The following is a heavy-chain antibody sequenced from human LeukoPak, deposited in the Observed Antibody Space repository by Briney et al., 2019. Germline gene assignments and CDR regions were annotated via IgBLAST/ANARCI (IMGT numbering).Heavy chain of an antibody. Sequence: PGRSLRLSCAASGLNFNDYAMHWVRQAPGKGLEWVSGISWNSGTVAYADSVKGRFTISRDNSKKSLYLQMNSLRDEDMALYYXXXASAXWYFDLWGRGTLVTVSS. J-gene: IGHJ2*01. CDR1: GLNFNDYA. CDR3: XXASAXWYFDL. V-gene: IGHV3-9*03. CDR2: ISWNSGTV. D-gene: IGHD2-2*01.